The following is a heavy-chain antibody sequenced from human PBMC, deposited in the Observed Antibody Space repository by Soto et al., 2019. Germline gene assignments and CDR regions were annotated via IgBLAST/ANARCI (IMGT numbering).Heavy chain of an antibody. CDR1: GFTFINYA. CDR3: ARAQSHYDRSGIDY. Sequence: PGGSLRLSCAASGFTFINYAIHWVRQAPGKGLEWVAIISYDGQNKYYAESVKGRFSISRDNSKSTLSLQMNSLRTEDTAIYYCARAQSHYDRSGIDYWGQGTLVTVSS. V-gene: IGHV3-30*04. J-gene: IGHJ4*02. CDR2: ISYDGQNK. D-gene: IGHD3-22*01.